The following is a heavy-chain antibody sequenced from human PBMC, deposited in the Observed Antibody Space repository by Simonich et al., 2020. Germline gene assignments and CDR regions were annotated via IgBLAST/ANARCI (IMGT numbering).Heavy chain of an antibody. V-gene: IGHV3-73*02. CDR2: IKSKANIYAK. D-gene: IGHD3-10*01. J-gene: IGHJ4*02. CDR3: TRFDYYGSGSYYFDY. CDR1: GFTFSGSA. Sequence: EVQLVESGGGLVQPVGSLQLSCAASGFTFSGSAMHWVRQASGKWLKWFGRIKSKANIYAKAYAASVKGRFTISRDDSKNTAYLQMNSLKTEDTAVYYCTRFDYYGSGSYYFDYWGQGTLVTVSS.